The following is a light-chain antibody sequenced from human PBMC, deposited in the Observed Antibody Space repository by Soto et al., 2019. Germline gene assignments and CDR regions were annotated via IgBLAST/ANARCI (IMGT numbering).Light chain of an antibody. CDR2: AAS. V-gene: IGKV1-39*01. CDR1: QSISSY. J-gene: IGKJ1*01. CDR3: QQSYSTLKT. Sequence: IHMTHSRSSLSSSVGDSVIITCRASQSISSYLNWYQQKPGKAPKLLIYAASSLQSGVPSRFSGSGSGTDFTLTISSLQPEDFATYYCQQSYSTLKTFGQGTKVDIK.